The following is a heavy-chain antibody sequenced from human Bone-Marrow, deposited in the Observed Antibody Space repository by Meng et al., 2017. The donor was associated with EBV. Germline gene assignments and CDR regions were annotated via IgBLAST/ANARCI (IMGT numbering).Heavy chain of an antibody. Sequence: QITLKVSGPTLVKPTQTLTLTCTFSGFSLSTRGVGVGWIRQPPGKALEWLALIYWDDDKRYSPSLKSRLTITKDTSKNQVVLTMTNMDPVDAATYHCAHIIAARPFDYWGQGTLVTVSS. D-gene: IGHD6-6*01. CDR2: IYWDDDK. J-gene: IGHJ4*02. CDR3: AHIIAARPFDY. CDR1: GFSLSTRGVG. V-gene: IGHV2-5*02.